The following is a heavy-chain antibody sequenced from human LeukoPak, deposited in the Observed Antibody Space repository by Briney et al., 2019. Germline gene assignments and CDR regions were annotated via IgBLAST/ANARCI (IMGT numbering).Heavy chain of an antibody. CDR1: GYSFTSCW. V-gene: IGHV5-51*01. Sequence: GESMKISCKGSGYSFTSCWIGWVRQMCGKGLEWMGIIYPGDSDTRYSPSFQGQVTISADKSISTAYLQWSSLKASDTAMYYCARHVLAGSGWYTSPFDYWGQGTLVTVSS. CDR2: IYPGDSDT. CDR3: ARHVLAGSGWYTSPFDY. D-gene: IGHD6-19*01. J-gene: IGHJ4*02.